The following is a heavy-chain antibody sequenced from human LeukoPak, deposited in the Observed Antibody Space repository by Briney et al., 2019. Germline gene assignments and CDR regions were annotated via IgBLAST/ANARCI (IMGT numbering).Heavy chain of an antibody. V-gene: IGHV1-46*01. CDR3: ARTLYGDYDY. J-gene: IGHJ4*02. Sequence: ASVKVSCKASGYTFTSYYMHWVRQAPGQGLEWMGIINPSGGSTSYAQKFQGRVTMTTDTSTSTAYMELRSLRSDDTAVYYCARTLYGDYDYWGQGTLVTVSS. CDR1: GYTFTSYY. CDR2: INPSGGST. D-gene: IGHD3-16*01.